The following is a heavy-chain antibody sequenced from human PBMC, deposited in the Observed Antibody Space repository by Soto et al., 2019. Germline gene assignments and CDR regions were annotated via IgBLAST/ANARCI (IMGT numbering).Heavy chain of an antibody. CDR1: GGSFSGHS. D-gene: IGHD3-22*01. J-gene: IGHJ5*01. CDR3: STRAYDTNGYYRFDP. Sequence: SETLSLTCAVYGGSFSGHSWTWIRQSPGKGLEWIGDINHSGRANYSPSLKSRVTISLDTSKNQFSLTLSAVTAADTAMYYCSTRAYDTNGYYRFDPWGQGTLVTVSS. V-gene: IGHV4-34*01. CDR2: INHSGRA.